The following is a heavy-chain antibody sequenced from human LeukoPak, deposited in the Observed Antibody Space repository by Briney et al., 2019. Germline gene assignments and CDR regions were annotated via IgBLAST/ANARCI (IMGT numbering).Heavy chain of an antibody. V-gene: IGHV1-18*01. CDR3: ARMDIVVVPAVDPLDY. CDR2: ISAYNGNT. Sequence: ASVKVSCKASGYTFTSYGISWVRQAPGQGLEWMGWISAYNGNTNYAQKLQGRVTMTTDTSTSTAYMELRSLRSDGTAVYYCARMDIVVVPAVDPLDYWGQGTLVTVSS. D-gene: IGHD2-2*03. CDR1: GYTFTSYG. J-gene: IGHJ4*02.